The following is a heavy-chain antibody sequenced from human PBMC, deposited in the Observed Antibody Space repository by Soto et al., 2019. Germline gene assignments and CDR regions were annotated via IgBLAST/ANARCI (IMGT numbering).Heavy chain of an antibody. CDR3: ARQPVVGVWLNAY. CDR2: TSSDGNSK. CDR1: GFTFRNYP. J-gene: IGHJ4*02. D-gene: IGHD6-13*01. V-gene: IGHV3-30*14. Sequence: QVQLEESGGGVVQPGRALRLSGVASGFTFRNYPVHWVRQAPGKGLEWVAVTSSDGNSKYYADSVKGRLTISRDNSKNTGYPQMSSLRIDATAVYYCARQPVVGVWLNAYWGQGTLVTVSS.